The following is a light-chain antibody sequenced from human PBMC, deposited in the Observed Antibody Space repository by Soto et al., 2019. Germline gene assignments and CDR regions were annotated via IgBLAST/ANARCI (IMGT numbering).Light chain of an antibody. CDR2: DKS. CDR1: QSVGGNS. V-gene: IGKV3-20*01. Sequence: ETVLTQSPGTLSLSPGERATVSCRASQSVGGNSLAWYQQRPGQAPRLLIDDKSKRATGIPDRFSGSGSGKDLPVTISRVVPADFGVYYCQRYQTSPRRFGQGTKVEVK. CDR3: QRYQTSPRR. J-gene: IGKJ1*01.